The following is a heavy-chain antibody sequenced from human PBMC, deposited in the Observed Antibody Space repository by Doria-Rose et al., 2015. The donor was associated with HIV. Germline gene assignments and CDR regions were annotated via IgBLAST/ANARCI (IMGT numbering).Heavy chain of an antibody. CDR2: ILSDDER. CDR1: GVSLSSPGMG. Sequence: QVQLVQSGPVLVKPTETLTLTCTVSGVSLSSPGMGVSWIRQPPGKALEWLANILSDDERSDKPSLKSRLTISSDTSKSQVVITMTDRDPVDTATYYCARIKSSRWYHKYYFDFWGQGTLVIVSA. D-gene: IGHD6-13*01. J-gene: IGHJ4*02. V-gene: IGHV2-26*01. CDR3: ARIKSSRWYHKYYFDF.